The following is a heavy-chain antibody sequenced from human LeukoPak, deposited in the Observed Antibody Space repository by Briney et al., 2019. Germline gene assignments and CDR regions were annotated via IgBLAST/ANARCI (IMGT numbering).Heavy chain of an antibody. CDR2: IHHSGST. Sequence: PSETLSLTCTVSGGSISSGGYYWSWIRQPPGKGLEWIGYIHHSGSTYYNPSLKSRVTISVDRSKNQFSLKLSSVTAADTAVYYCARYSSSSPSAFDIWGQGTMVTVSS. CDR1: GGSISSGGYY. J-gene: IGHJ3*02. V-gene: IGHV4-30-2*01. CDR3: ARYSSSSPSAFDI. D-gene: IGHD6-6*01.